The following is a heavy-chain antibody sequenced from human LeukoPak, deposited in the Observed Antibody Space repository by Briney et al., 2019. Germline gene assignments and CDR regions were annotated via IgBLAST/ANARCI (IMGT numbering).Heavy chain of an antibody. D-gene: IGHD4-17*01. CDR2: IIPIFGTA. CDR1: GGTFSSYA. CDR3: ARGGDLGTVTNY. J-gene: IGHJ4*02. Sequence: SVKVSCKASGGTFSSYAISWVRQAPGQGLEWMGGIIPIFGTANYAQKFQGSVTITADESTSTAYMELSSLRSEDTAVYYCARGGDLGTVTNYWGQGTLVTVSS. V-gene: IGHV1-69*13.